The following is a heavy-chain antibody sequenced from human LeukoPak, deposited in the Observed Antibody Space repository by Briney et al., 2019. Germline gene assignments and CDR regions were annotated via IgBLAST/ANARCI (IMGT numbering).Heavy chain of an antibody. D-gene: IGHD1-1*01. CDR2: IHHSGST. CDR1: GYSISRGYH. CDR3: ARINWNPDY. J-gene: IGHJ4*02. V-gene: IGHV4-38-2*01. Sequence: PSETLSLTCAVSGYSISRGYHWDWIRQPPGKGLEWIASIHHSGSTYYNPPLKRRVIMSVDTSKNQFSLKLSSVTAADTAVYYCARINWNPDYWGQGTLVTVSS.